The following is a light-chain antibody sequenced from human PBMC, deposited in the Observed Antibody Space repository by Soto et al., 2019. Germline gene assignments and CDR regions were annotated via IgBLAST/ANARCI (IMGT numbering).Light chain of an antibody. V-gene: IGLV2-14*01. CDR3: ISYTVSRSYV. J-gene: IGLJ1*01. CDR1: SSDIGTYDH. CDR2: SVS. Sequence: QSARTEPACVSVSPGQSITISCSGTSSDIGTYDHVAWFQQFPGKTPKLVIYSVSDRPSGVSYRFSGSKSGNTASLTISGLQADDEADYYCISYTVSRSYVFGTGTKVTVL.